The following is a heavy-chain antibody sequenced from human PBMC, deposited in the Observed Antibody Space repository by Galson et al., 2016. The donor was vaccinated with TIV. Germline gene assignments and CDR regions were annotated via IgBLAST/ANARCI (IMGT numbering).Heavy chain of an antibody. J-gene: IGHJ6*02. Sequence: VKVSCKVSGYNFTDYYLHWMQQAPGKGFEWMGHVDPEDGQTNYAPKFQGRVTMTADTSTDTAYMELTSLRSEDTAIYYCTTVRLRGSGGMDVWGQGTTVIVSS. CDR3: TTVRLRGSGGMDV. V-gene: IGHV1-69-2*01. D-gene: IGHD2-8*01. CDR2: VDPEDGQT. CDR1: GYNFTDYY.